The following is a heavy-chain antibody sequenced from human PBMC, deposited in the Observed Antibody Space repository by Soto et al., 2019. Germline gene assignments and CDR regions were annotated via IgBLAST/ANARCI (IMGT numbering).Heavy chain of an antibody. D-gene: IGHD6-13*01. Sequence: KESGPTLVRPTQTLTLTCTVPGFSLRTDAVGVAWIRQTPGKALEWLGIIYWNGEKRYKSSLQTRLTITRDTSKNQVVLTMTDMAPLDTATYFCAHRIAAPGRTLDYWGQGVLVSVSS. V-gene: IGHV2-5*01. CDR3: AHRIAAPGRTLDY. CDR2: IYWNGEK. J-gene: IGHJ4*02. CDR1: GFSLRTDAVG.